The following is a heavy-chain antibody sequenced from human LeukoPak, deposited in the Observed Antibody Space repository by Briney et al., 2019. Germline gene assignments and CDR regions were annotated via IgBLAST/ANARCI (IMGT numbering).Heavy chain of an antibody. CDR3: ASKGPSRGFDY. Sequence: ASVKVSCKASGYTFTSYGISWVRQAPGQGLEWMGWISAYNGNTNYAQKLQGRVTMTTDTSTSTAYMELRSLKSDDTAVYYLASKGPSRGFDYWGQGTMLSVCS. D-gene: IGHD2-2*01. V-gene: IGHV1-18*01. CDR1: GYTFTSYG. CDR2: ISAYNGNT. J-gene: IGHJ4*02.